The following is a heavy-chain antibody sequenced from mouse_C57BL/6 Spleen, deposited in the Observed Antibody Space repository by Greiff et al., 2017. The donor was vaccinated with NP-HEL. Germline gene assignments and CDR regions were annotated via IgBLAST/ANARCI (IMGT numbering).Heavy chain of an antibody. CDR3: ARDAGDSTGFAD. CDR1: GFTFSSYA. Sequence: EVMLVESGGGLVKPGGSLKLSCAASGFTFSSYAMSWVRQTPEKRLEWVATISDGGSYTYYPDNVKGRFTISRDNAKNNLDLQMSHLKSEDTAMYYCARDAGDSTGFADWGQGTLVTVSA. J-gene: IGHJ3*01. CDR2: ISDGGSYT. V-gene: IGHV5-4*01. D-gene: IGHD3-1*01.